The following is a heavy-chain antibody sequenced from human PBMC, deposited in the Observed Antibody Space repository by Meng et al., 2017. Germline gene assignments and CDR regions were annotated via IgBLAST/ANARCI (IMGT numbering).Heavy chain of an antibody. V-gene: IGHV4-31*01. CDR1: GGSISSGGYY. CDR3: ARTVTSLVLDI. Sequence: QARLQESGPGLVKPSQTLSLTCTVSGGSISSGGYYWSWIRQHPGKGLEWIGYIYYSGSTYYNPSLKSLVTISVDTSKNQFSLKLSSVTAADTAVYYCARTVTSLVLDIWGQGTMVTVSS. CDR2: IYYSGST. J-gene: IGHJ3*02. D-gene: IGHD4-17*01.